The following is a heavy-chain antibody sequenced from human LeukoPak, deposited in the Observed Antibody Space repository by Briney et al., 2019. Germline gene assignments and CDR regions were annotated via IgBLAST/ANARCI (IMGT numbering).Heavy chain of an antibody. CDR3: VRHFTVTTDYFDY. CDR2: IFHSGST. CDR1: GYSINSGYW. J-gene: IGHJ4*02. D-gene: IGHD4-17*01. Sequence: PSETLSLTCAVSGYSINSGYWWGWIRQPPGKGLEWIGSIFHSGSTNYNPSLKSRVTISVDTSKIHFSLKLSSVTAADTAVYYCVRHFTVTTDYFDYWGQGALVTVSS. V-gene: IGHV4-38-2*01.